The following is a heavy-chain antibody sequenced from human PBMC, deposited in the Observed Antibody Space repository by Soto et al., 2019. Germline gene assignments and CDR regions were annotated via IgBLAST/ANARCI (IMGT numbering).Heavy chain of an antibody. CDR1: GFTFSNYW. D-gene: IGHD2-15*01. J-gene: IGHJ6*03. CDR2: INNDGSVS. CDR3: ARGDCVGGTCYSLAGSFYYYMDV. V-gene: IGHV3-74*01. Sequence: EVQLVESGGGLVQPGGSLRLSCVASGFTFSNYWMYWVRQAPGEGLVWVSRINNDGSVSSYADSVKGRLTISRDNVKTTRYRQLDSLRAEDTAVYYCARGDCVGGTCYSLAGSFYYYMDVWGKGTTVTVFS.